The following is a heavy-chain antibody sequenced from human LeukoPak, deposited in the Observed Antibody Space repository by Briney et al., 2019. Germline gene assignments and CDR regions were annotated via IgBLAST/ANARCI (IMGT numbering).Heavy chain of an antibody. V-gene: IGHV1-2*02. CDR1: GYTFTGYY. J-gene: IGHJ6*02. CDR2: INPNSGGT. CDR3: ARVKIVVEPAAKIPSYYDMDV. D-gene: IGHD2-2*01. Sequence: ASVKVSCKASGYTFTGYYMHWVRQAPGQGLEWMGWINPNSGGTNYAQKFQGRVTMTRDTSISTAYLDLSRLRSDDTAVYYCARVKIVVEPAAKIPSYYDMDVWGQGTTVTVS.